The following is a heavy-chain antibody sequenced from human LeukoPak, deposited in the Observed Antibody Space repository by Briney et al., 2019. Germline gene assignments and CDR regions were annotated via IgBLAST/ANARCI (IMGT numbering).Heavy chain of an antibody. CDR1: GFTFSSYA. D-gene: IGHD2-8*01. Sequence: PGGSLRLSCAASGFTFSSYAMHWVRQAPGKGLEWVAVISYDGSNKYYADSVKGRFTISRDNSKNTLYLQMNSLRAEDTAVYYCARDRTYCTNGVCYDWDYWGQGTLVTVSS. CDR3: ARDRTYCTNGVCYDWDY. J-gene: IGHJ4*02. CDR2: ISYDGSNK. V-gene: IGHV3-30*04.